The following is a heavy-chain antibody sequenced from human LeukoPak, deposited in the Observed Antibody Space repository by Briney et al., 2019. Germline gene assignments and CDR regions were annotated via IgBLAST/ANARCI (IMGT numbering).Heavy chain of an antibody. CDR2: ITGSGGNT. CDR1: GFTFSSHA. CDR3: AQGTPTGYGTSWFDY. Sequence: PGVSLRLSCAASGFTFSSHAMSWVRQAPGKGLEWVSLITGSGGNTYSADPVKGRFTISRDNSKNTLYLQMSSLRAEDTAIYYCAQGTPTGYGTSWFDYWGQGTLVTVSS. D-gene: IGHD6-13*01. J-gene: IGHJ4*02. V-gene: IGHV3-23*01.